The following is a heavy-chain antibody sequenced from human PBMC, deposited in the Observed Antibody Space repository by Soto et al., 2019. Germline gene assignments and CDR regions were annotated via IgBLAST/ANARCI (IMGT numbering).Heavy chain of an antibody. CDR1: GFTFSSYA. Sequence: EVQLLESGGGLVQPGGSLRLSCATSGFTFSSYAMSWVRQAPGKGLEWVSAISGSGGSTYYADSVKGRFTISRDNSKNTLYLQMNSLRAEDTAVYYCAKDALLKITQQWLAGNFDYWGQGTLVTVSS. D-gene: IGHD6-19*01. CDR2: ISGSGGST. J-gene: IGHJ4*02. CDR3: AKDALLKITQQWLAGNFDY. V-gene: IGHV3-23*01.